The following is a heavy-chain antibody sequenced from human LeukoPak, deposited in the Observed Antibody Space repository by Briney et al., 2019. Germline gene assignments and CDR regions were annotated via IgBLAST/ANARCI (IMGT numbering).Heavy chain of an antibody. Sequence: PSETLSLTCTVSGGSISSSSYYWGWIRQPPGKGLEWIGSIYYSGSTYYNPSLKSRVTISVDTSKNQFSLKLGSVTAADTAVYYCARHGVAVRGVTYDYWGQGTLVTVSS. V-gene: IGHV4-39*01. J-gene: IGHJ4*02. CDR2: IYYSGST. CDR1: GGSISSSSYY. CDR3: ARHGVAVRGVTYDY. D-gene: IGHD3-10*01.